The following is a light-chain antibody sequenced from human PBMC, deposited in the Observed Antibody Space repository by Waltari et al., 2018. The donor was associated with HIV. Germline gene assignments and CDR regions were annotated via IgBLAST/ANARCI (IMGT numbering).Light chain of an antibody. CDR3: QTWGTGMV. V-gene: IGLV4-69*01. Sequence: QLVLTQSPSASASLGASVKLTCTLSSGHSSYAIAWTQQQPEKGPRYLMKLNSDGSHSKGDGIPDRFSGSSSGAERYLTISSLQSDDEADYYCQTWGTGMVFGGGTKLTVL. CDR2: LNSDGSH. J-gene: IGLJ2*01. CDR1: SGHSSYA.